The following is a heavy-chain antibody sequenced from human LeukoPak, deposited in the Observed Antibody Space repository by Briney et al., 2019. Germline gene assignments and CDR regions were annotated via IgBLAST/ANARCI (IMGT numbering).Heavy chain of an antibody. CDR3: ARGVGANYFDY. J-gene: IGHJ4*02. Sequence: GRSLRLSCAASGFSFSSYGMHWVRQAPGKGLEWVAVIWYDGSKKYYADSVKGRFIISRDNSRNTLYLQMNSLRAEDTAVYYCARGVGANYFDYWGQGTLVTVSS. CDR1: GFSFSSYG. V-gene: IGHV3-33*01. CDR2: IWYDGSKK. D-gene: IGHD1-26*01.